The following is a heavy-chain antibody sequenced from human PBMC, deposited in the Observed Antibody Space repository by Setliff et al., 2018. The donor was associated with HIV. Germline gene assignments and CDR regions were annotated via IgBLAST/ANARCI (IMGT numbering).Heavy chain of an antibody. CDR3: ARRIAAAGDAFES. Sequence: PSETLSLTCTVSGGSISSSSYYWGWIRQPPGKGLEWIGSIYYSGSTYYNPSLKSRVTISVDTSKNQFSLKLSSVTAADTAVYYCARRIAAAGDAFESWGQGTMVTVSS. CDR2: IYYSGST. J-gene: IGHJ3*02. D-gene: IGHD6-13*01. CDR1: GGSISSSSYY. V-gene: IGHV4-39*01.